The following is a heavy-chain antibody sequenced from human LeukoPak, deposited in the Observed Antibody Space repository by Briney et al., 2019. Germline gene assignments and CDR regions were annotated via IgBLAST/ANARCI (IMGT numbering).Heavy chain of an antibody. CDR1: GYTFTSYG. J-gene: IGHJ3*02. CDR3: ASPSYYDFWSGYSYDAFDI. D-gene: IGHD3-3*01. CDR2: ISAYNGNT. Sequence: ASVKVSCKASGYTFTSYGISWVRQAPGQGLDWMGWISAYNGNTNYAQKLQGRVTMTTDTSTSTAYMELRSLRSDDTAVYYCASPSYYDFWSGYSYDAFDIWGQGTMVTVSS. V-gene: IGHV1-18*01.